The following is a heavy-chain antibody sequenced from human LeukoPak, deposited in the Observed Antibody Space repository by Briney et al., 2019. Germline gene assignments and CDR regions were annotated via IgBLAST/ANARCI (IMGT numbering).Heavy chain of an antibody. CDR1: GGSISSSSYY. CDR2: IYYSGST. CDR3: ARDDGYCSNTSCWGWFDP. Sequence: SETLSLTCTVSGGSISSSSYYWGWIRQPPGKGLEWIGSIYYSGSTYYNPSLKSRVTISVDTSKNQFSLKLSSVTAADTAVYYCARDDGYCSNTSCWGWFDPWGQGTLVTVSS. D-gene: IGHD2-2*01. J-gene: IGHJ5*02. V-gene: IGHV4-39*07.